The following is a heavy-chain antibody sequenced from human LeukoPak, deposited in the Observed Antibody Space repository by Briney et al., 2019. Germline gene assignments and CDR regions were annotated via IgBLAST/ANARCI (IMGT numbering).Heavy chain of an antibody. J-gene: IGHJ4*02. CDR1: GFTFSNYA. D-gene: IGHD3-22*01. V-gene: IGHV3-30*04. Sequence: PGGSLRLSCAASGFTFSNYAMHWVRQAPAKGLEWVAVISYDGSNKYYADSVKGRFTISRDNSKNTLYLQMNSLRAEDTAVYYCARSYYEYYYDSSGYYRPYFDYWGQGTLVTVSS. CDR3: ARSYYEYYYDSSGYYRPYFDY. CDR2: ISYDGSNK.